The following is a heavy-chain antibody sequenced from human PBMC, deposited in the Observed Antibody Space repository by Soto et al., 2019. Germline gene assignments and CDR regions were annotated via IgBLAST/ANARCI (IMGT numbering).Heavy chain of an antibody. V-gene: IGHV3-48*02. Sequence: EVQLVESGGGLVQPGGSLRLSCAASGFTFSSYSMNWVRQAPGKGLEWVSYISSGSAAIYYADSVKGRFTISRDNAKNSLYRQINSLRDEDRAVYCCARGSDLFDIWGQGTMIPVSS. CDR2: ISSGSAAI. CDR3: ARGSDLFDI. J-gene: IGHJ3*02. CDR1: GFTFSSYS. D-gene: IGHD3-10*01.